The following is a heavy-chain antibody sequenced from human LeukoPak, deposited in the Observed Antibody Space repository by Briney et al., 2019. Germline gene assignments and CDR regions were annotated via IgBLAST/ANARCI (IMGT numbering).Heavy chain of an antibody. V-gene: IGHV3-23*01. D-gene: IGHD1-1*01. CDR1: GFTFITYA. Sequence: GGSLRFSCAASGFTFITYAMSWVRQAPGKGLEWVSGISGSGTGGRTYYADSVKGRFTISRDNSKNTLYLQMNSLRAEDTAVYYCARDHRYGGLFDYWGQGTLVTVSS. J-gene: IGHJ4*02. CDR2: ISGSGTGGRT. CDR3: ARDHRYGGLFDY.